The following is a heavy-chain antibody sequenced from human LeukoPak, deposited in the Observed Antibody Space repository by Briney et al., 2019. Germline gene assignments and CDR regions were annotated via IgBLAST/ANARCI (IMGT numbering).Heavy chain of an antibody. J-gene: IGHJ4*02. CDR2: ISAYNGKT. V-gene: IGHV1-18*04. Sequence: ASVKVSCKASGYTFTSYGISWVRQAPGQGVEWMGWISAYNGKTNYAQKLQGRVTMTTDPSTSTAYMELRSLRSDDTAVYYCARELNTMVRGVTSCYFDYWGQGTLVTVSS. CDR3: ARELNTMVRGVTSCYFDY. CDR1: GYTFTSYG. D-gene: IGHD3-10*01.